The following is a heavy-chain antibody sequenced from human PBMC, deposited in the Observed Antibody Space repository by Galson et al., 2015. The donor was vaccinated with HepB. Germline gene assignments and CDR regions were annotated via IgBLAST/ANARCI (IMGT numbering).Heavy chain of an antibody. D-gene: IGHD1-26*01. CDR2: IIPIFGTA. Sequence: SVKVSCKASGGTFSSYAISWVRQAPGQGLEWMGGIIPIFGTANYAQKFQGRVTITADESTSTAYMELSSLRSEDTAVYYCASFRGSCGGDYYYGMDIWGQGTTVTVSS. CDR3: ASFRGSCGGDYYYGMDI. J-gene: IGHJ6*02. CDR1: GGTFSSYA. V-gene: IGHV1-69*13.